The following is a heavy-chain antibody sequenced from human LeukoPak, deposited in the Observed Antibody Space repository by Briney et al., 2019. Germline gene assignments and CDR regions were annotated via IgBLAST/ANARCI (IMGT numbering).Heavy chain of an antibody. Sequence: GTSLRLSCEASGFTFRNHGMHWVRQPPGKGLEWVAVIWYDGSNQYYADSVKGRFTISRDNSKNTQSLQMNSLGVEDTAVYYCARDIASRRLDYWGQGTLVTVSS. CDR2: IWYDGSNQ. D-gene: IGHD6-13*01. CDR1: GFTFRNHG. CDR3: ARDIASRRLDY. V-gene: IGHV3-33*01. J-gene: IGHJ4*02.